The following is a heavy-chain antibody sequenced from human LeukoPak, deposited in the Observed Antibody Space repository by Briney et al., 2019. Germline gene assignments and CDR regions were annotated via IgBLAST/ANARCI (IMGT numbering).Heavy chain of an antibody. J-gene: IGHJ4*02. Sequence: SVRVSCKASGGTFSSYAISWVRQAPGQGLEWMGRIIPIFGTANYAQKFQGRVTITTDESTSTAYMELSSLRSEDTAVYYCATMDWYYFDYWGQGTLVTVSS. V-gene: IGHV1-69*05. CDR2: IIPIFGTA. D-gene: IGHD3/OR15-3a*01. CDR3: ATMDWYYFDY. CDR1: GGTFSSYA.